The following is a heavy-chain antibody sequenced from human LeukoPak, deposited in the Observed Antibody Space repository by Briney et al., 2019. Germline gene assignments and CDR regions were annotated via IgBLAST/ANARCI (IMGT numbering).Heavy chain of an antibody. V-gene: IGHV3-66*01. CDR2: IYCGGST. Sequence: PGGSLRLSCAASGFTVSSNYMSWVRQARGKGLEWVLVIYCGGSTYYADSVKGRFTISRDNSKDSLYLQMNSLRAEDTAVYYCARAGYSYGRPFDYWSQGTLVTVSS. J-gene: IGHJ4*02. D-gene: IGHD5-18*01. CDR1: GFTVSSNY. CDR3: ARAGYSYGRPFDY.